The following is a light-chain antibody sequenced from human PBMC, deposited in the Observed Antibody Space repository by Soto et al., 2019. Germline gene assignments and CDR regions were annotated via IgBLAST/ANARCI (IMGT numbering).Light chain of an antibody. CDR1: QSVSSY. CDR2: DTS. Sequence: EIVLTQSPATLSLSPGERATLSCRASQSVSSYLAWYQHKPGQAPRLLIYDTSNRATGIPARFSGSGSGTDFTLTISSLEPEDFAVYYCQQRSNWPTFGQGTK. V-gene: IGKV3-11*01. CDR3: QQRSNWPT. J-gene: IGKJ1*01.